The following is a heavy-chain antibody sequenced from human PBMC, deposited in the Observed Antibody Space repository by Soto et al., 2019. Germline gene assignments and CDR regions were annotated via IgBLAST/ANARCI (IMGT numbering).Heavy chain of an antibody. Sequence: QVQLVQSGAEVKKPGSSVKVSCKASGGTFSSYAISWVRQAPGQGLEWMGGIIPISGTANYGQKSQGRVTITENESTSPAYMELSSLRSEDTAVYYCARSQGSSTSLEIYYYYYYGMDVWGQGTTVTVSS. V-gene: IGHV1-69*01. J-gene: IGHJ6*02. CDR2: IIPISGTA. CDR1: GGTFSSYA. CDR3: ARSQGSSTSLEIYYYYYYGMDV. D-gene: IGHD2-2*01.